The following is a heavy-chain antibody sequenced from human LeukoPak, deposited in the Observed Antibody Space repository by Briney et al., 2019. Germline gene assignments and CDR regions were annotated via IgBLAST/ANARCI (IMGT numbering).Heavy chain of an antibody. CDR3: AKAPRPLLYSDYDMGDAFDI. CDR1: GFTFDDYA. J-gene: IGHJ3*02. V-gene: IGHV3-9*01. CDR2: ISWNSGSI. D-gene: IGHD5-12*01. Sequence: GRSLRLSCAASGFTFDDYAMHWVRQAPGKGLEWVSGISWNSGSIGYADSVKGRFTISRDNAKNSLYLQMNSLRAEDTALYYCAKAPRPLLYSDYDMGDAFDIWGQGTMVTVSS.